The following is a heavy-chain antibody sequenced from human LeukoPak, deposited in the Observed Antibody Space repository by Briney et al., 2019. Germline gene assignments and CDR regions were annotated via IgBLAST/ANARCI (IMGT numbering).Heavy chain of an antibody. D-gene: IGHD4-17*01. V-gene: IGHV3-11*05. CDR1: GFTFSDYY. CDR3: ARESRSYSGDSRALDY. Sequence: GGSLRLSCAASGFTFSDYYVSWIRQAPGKGLEWVSYISSQSTYTNYADSVKGRFTISRDNAKNSLYLQMDSLRAEDTAVYYCARESRSYSGDSRALDYWGQGTLVTVSS. J-gene: IGHJ4*02. CDR2: ISSQSTYT.